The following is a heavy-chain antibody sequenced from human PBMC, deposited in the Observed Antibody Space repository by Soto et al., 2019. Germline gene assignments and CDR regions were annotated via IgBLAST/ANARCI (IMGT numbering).Heavy chain of an antibody. CDR2: IRSKANSYAT. CDR1: GVTLSDSA. CDR3: TTRGDAYNADFDY. D-gene: IGHD1-1*01. J-gene: IGHJ4*02. V-gene: IGHV3-73*01. Sequence: EVQLVESGGGLVQPGDSLKLSCAASGVTLSDSAVHWVRQASGKGLEWVGRIRSKANSYATAYGASVKGRFTISRDDSKNTASLQKNSLKTEDTALYYCTTRGDAYNADFDYWGQGTLVTVSS.